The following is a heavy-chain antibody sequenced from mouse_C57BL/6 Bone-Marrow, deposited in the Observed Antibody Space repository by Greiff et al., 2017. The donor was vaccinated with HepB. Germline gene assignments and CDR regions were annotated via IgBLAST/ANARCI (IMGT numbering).Heavy chain of an antibody. CDR3: ARGVTGPWFAY. CDR1: GFTFSDYG. V-gene: IGHV5-17*01. D-gene: IGHD2-1*01. CDR2: ISSGSSTI. J-gene: IGHJ3*01. Sequence: EVKLQESGGGLVKPGGSLKLSCAASGFTFSDYGMHWVRQAPEKGLEWVAYISSGSSTIYYADTVKGRFTISRDNAKNTLFLQMTSLRCEDTAMYYCARGVTGPWFAYWGQGTLVTVSA.